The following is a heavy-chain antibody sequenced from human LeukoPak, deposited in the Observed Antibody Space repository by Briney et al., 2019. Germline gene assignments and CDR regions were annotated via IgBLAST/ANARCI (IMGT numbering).Heavy chain of an antibody. J-gene: IGHJ6*03. CDR3: ARERRFLEYGWKTRYYYYYMDV. CDR2: IYYTGSS. CDR1: GDSINSRNFY. D-gene: IGHD3-3*01. Sequence: SETLSLTCLVSGDSINSRNFYWGWMRQLPGKGLEWIGSIYYTGSSYYNPSLKSRLTISIDTSKNQFSLKLSSVTAADTAVYYCARERRFLEYGWKTRYYYYYMDVWGKGTTVTVSS. V-gene: IGHV4-39*07.